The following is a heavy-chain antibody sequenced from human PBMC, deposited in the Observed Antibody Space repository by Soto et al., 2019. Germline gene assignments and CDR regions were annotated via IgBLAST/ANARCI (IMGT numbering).Heavy chain of an antibody. Sequence: QVQLVQSGAEVKKPGSSVKVSCKASGGTFSSYAISWVRQAPGQGLEWMGGIIPIFGTANYAQKFQGRVTITADEPTSTDYMELSSLRSEDTAVYYCARPTTGYSYGYTTWYYFDYWGQGTLVTVSS. CDR3: ARPTTGYSYGYTTWYYFDY. D-gene: IGHD5-18*01. CDR2: IIPIFGTA. J-gene: IGHJ4*02. CDR1: GGTFSSYA. V-gene: IGHV1-69*12.